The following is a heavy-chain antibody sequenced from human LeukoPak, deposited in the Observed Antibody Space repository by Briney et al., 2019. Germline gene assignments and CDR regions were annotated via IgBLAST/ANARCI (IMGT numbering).Heavy chain of an antibody. V-gene: IGHV3-53*01. CDR2: IYSGGST. CDR1: GFTVSSNY. J-gene: IGHJ4*02. CDR3: ARDDPVAGTVDY. Sequence: GGSLRLSCAASGFTVSSNYRSWVRQAPGKGLEWVSVIYSGGSTYYADSVKGRFTISRDNSKNTLYLQMNSLRAEGTAVYYCARDDPVAGTVDYWGQGTLVTVSS. D-gene: IGHD6-19*01.